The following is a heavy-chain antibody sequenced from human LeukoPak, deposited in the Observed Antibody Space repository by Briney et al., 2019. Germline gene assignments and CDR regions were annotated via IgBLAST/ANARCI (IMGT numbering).Heavy chain of an antibody. Sequence: GGSLRLSCEVSGITLSNYGMSWVRQAPGKGLEWVAGISGSAGGTNYADSVKGRFTTSRDNSKNTLHLQMNRLRAEDTAVYFCAKRGVVIRVILVGFHKEAYYFDSWGQGALVTVSS. V-gene: IGHV3-23*01. D-gene: IGHD3-22*01. CDR2: ISGSAGGT. CDR3: AKRGVVIRVILVGFHKEAYYFDS. J-gene: IGHJ4*02. CDR1: GITLSNYG.